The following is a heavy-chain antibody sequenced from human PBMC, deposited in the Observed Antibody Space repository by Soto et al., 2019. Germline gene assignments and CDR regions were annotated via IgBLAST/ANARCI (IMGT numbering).Heavy chain of an antibody. J-gene: IGHJ3*01. Sequence: GGSLRLSCAASGFTFSNFWMHLCRQSPGKGPVWVSRINGDGSSTSHADSVKGRFTISRDNAENTLFLQMSGLRAEDTAVYYCARAQLLPDDAFDAWGRGTVVTVSS. CDR1: GFTFSNFW. CDR2: INGDGSST. D-gene: IGHD2-2*01. V-gene: IGHV3-74*01. CDR3: ARAQLLPDDAFDA.